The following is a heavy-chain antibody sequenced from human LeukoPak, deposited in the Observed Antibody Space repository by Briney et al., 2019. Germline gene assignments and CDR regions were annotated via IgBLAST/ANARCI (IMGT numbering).Heavy chain of an antibody. CDR1: GYTFTGYD. V-gene: IGHV1-2*02. J-gene: IGHJ4*02. D-gene: IGHD3-3*01. Sequence: AAVTVTYMASGYTFTGYDIQWVRQAPEQGLEWMGWIHPNSGGTNFVQKFQGRVTMTRDSSISTAYMEVSSLRSDDTAVYYCARAPVGGPLRFFDYWGQGTLVTVSS. CDR2: IHPNSGGT. CDR3: ARAPVGGPLRFFDY.